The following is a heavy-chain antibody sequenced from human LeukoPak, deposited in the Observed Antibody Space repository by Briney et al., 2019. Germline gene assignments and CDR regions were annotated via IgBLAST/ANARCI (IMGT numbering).Heavy chain of an antibody. J-gene: IGHJ4*02. CDR2: INPNSGGT. Sequence: ASVKVSCKASGYTFTGYYMHWVRQAPGQGREWMGWINPNSGGTNYAQKFQGRVTMTRDTSISTAYMELSRLRSDDTAVYYCARSKGGSYSYFDYWGQGTLITVSS. CDR1: GYTFTGYY. V-gene: IGHV1-2*02. CDR3: ARSKGGSYSYFDY. D-gene: IGHD1-26*01.